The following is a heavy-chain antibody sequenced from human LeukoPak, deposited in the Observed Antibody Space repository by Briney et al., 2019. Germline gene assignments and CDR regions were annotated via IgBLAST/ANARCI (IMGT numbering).Heavy chain of an antibody. V-gene: IGHV4-59*01. D-gene: IGHD4-17*01. CDR3: ASGRYGDLYDY. CDR2: IYYGGST. CDR1: GGSISGYS. Sequence: SETLSLTCTVSGGSISGYSWSWIRQPPGKGLEWIGYIYYGGSTNYSPSLKSRVTISVDTSKNQFSLKLRSVTAADTAVYYCASGRYGDLYDYWGQGTLVTVSS. J-gene: IGHJ4*02.